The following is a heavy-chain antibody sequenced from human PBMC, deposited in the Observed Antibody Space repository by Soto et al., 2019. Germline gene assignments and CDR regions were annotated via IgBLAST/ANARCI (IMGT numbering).Heavy chain of an antibody. V-gene: IGHV3-30*18. J-gene: IGHJ6*02. CDR1: RFTFSNYG. Sequence: GGSLRLSCAASRFTFSNYGIHWVRQAPGKGLEWVAVISYDGSNKYYADSVKGRFTISRDNSKNTLYLQMNSLRAEDTAVYYCAKDSIGYCTNGVCAQTYGMDVWGQGTTVTVSS. CDR2: ISYDGSNK. CDR3: AKDSIGYCTNGVCAQTYGMDV. D-gene: IGHD2-8*01.